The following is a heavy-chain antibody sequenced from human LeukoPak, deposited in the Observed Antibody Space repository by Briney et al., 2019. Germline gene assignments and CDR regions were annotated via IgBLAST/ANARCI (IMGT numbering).Heavy chain of an antibody. V-gene: IGHV3-30*02. D-gene: IGHD3-9*01. CDR3: ARGGDLYDILTGYYPI. CDR1: GFTFSSYG. J-gene: IGHJ4*02. CDR2: IRYDGSNK. Sequence: PGGSLRLSCAASGFTFSSYGMHWVRQAPGKGLEWVAFIRYDGSNKYYADSVKGRFTISRDNSKNTLYLQMNSLRAEDTAVYYCARGGDLYDILTGYYPIWGQGTLVTVSS.